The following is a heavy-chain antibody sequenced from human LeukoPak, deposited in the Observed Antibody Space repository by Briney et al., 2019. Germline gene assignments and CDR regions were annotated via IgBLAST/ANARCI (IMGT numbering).Heavy chain of an antibody. CDR3: ARAMTTVIPFDY. CDR2: IYYSGST. J-gene: IGHJ4*02. Sequence: PSETLSLTCTVSGGSISSSSYYWGWIRQPPGKGLEWIGSIYYSGSTYYNPSLKSRVTISVDTSKNQFSLKLSSVTAADTAVYYCARAMTTVIPFDYWGQGTLVTVSS. V-gene: IGHV4-39*01. CDR1: GGSISSSSYY. D-gene: IGHD4-11*01.